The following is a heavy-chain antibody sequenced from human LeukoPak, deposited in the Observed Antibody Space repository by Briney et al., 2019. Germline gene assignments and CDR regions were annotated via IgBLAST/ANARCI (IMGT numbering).Heavy chain of an antibody. CDR1: GYTFTGYY. V-gene: IGHV1-2*06. D-gene: IGHD4-17*01. CDR3: ARGSSGDPPPRTCDY. CDR2: INPNSGGT. Sequence: ASVKVSCKASGYTFTGYYMHWVRQAPGQGLEWMGRINPNSGGTNYAQKFQGRVTMTRDTSISTAYMELSRLRSDDTAVYYCARGSSGDPPPRTCDYWGQGTLVTVSS. J-gene: IGHJ4*02.